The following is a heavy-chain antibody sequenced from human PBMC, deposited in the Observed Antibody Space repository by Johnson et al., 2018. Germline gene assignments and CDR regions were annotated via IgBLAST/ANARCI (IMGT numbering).Heavy chain of an antibody. V-gene: IGHV3-30*03. CDR3: ATLYGDGPAPGLYYYYGMDV. D-gene: IGHD4-17*01. Sequence: QVQLVESGGGVVQPGRSLRLSCAASGFTFSSYGMHWVRQAPGKGLEWVAVISYDGSNKYYADSVQGRFTIPRDNSKNPLYLQMNSLRADDTAVYYWATLYGDGPAPGLYYYYGMDVWGQGTTVTVSS. J-gene: IGHJ6*02. CDR2: ISYDGSNK. CDR1: GFTFSSYG.